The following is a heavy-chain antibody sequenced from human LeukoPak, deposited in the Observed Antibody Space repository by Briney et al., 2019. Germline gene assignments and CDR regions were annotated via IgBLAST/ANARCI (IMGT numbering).Heavy chain of an antibody. D-gene: IGHD2-15*01. J-gene: IGHJ4*02. V-gene: IGHV4-4*07. CDR2: IYTSGST. CDR1: GGSISSYY. Sequence: PSETLSLTCTVSGGSISSYYWSWIRQPAGKGLEWIGRIYTSGSTNYNPSLKSRVTMSVDTSKNQFSLKLSSVTAADTAVYYCARTQFCSETNCPHALDSWGQGALVTVSS. CDR3: ARTQFCSETNCPHALDS.